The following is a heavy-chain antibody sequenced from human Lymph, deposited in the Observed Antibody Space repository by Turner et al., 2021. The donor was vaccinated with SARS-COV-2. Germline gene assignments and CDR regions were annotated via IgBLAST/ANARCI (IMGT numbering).Heavy chain of an antibody. J-gene: IGHJ4*02. V-gene: IGHV3-30-3*01. Sequence: QVQLVESGGGVVQPGRSLGLSCAASGFTFSSYAMHWVRQAPGKGLEWVAVISFDGNNKYYTDSVKGRFTISRDNSKNTLYLQLNSLRPEDTAVYYCARGDYYGSGTYPGKTFDYWGQGTLVTVSS. CDR3: ARGDYYGSGTYPGKTFDY. D-gene: IGHD3-10*01. CDR1: GFTFSSYA. CDR2: ISFDGNNK.